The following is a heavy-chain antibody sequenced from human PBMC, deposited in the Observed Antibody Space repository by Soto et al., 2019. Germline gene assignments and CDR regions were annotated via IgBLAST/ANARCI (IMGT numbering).Heavy chain of an antibody. CDR3: ARVDTPTVRVGMDV. Sequence: EVQLLESGGGLVQPRGSLRLSCAASGFNFNSHAMTWVRQAPGKGLEWVSTISANIISTYYADSVKGRFTISRDNSKNTLYLQMSSLRVEDTAVYHCARVDTPTVRVGMDVWGQGTTVTVSS. D-gene: IGHD2-15*01. CDR1: GFNFNSHA. V-gene: IGHV3-23*01. CDR2: ISANIIST. J-gene: IGHJ6*02.